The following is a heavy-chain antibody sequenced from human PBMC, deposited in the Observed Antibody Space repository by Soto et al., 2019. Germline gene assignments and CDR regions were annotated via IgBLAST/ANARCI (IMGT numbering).Heavy chain of an antibody. J-gene: IGHJ6*02. Sequence: APLKVSCKASGYTFSSYHMHWVRQTTGQGLEWVGVINPTSVRTTYAQTFQGRVTMTRDTSTSIVYMELSSLRSEDTAVYYCGREKISRDYYYGMDVWGQGPTVTVSS. D-gene: IGHD3-3*02. CDR1: GYTFSSYH. CDR2: INPTSVRT. V-gene: IGHV1-46*01. CDR3: GREKISRDYYYGMDV.